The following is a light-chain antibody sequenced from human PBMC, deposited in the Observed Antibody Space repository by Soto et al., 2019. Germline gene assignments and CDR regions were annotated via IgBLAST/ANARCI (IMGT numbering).Light chain of an antibody. CDR1: QSVSSSY. J-gene: IGKJ1*01. V-gene: IGKV3-20*01. CDR3: QQYGSSPT. Sequence: EIVLTQSPCTLSLSPGERATLSCRASQSVSSSYLAWYQKKPGQAPRLLIYDASSRATGIPDRFSGSGSGTDFTLTISRLEPEDFAVSYCQQYGSSPTFGQGTKVDIK. CDR2: DAS.